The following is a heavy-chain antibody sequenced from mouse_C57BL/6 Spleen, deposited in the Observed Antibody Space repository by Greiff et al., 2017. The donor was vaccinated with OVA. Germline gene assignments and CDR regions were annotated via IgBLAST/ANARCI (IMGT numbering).Heavy chain of an antibody. V-gene: IGHV1-69*01. CDR3: ARRGTSYDTWFAY. CDR2: IDPSDSYT. D-gene: IGHD1-1*01. J-gene: IGHJ3*01. Sequence: QVQLQQPGAELVMPGASVKLSCKASGYTFTSYWMHWVKQRPGQGLEWIGEIDPSDSYTNYNQKFKGKSTLTVDKSSSTAYMQLSSLTSEDSAVYYCARRGTSYDTWFAYWGQGTLVTVSA. CDR1: GYTFTSYW.